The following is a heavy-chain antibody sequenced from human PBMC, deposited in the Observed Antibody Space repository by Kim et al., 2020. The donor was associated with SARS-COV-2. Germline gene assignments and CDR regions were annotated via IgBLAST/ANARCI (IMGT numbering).Heavy chain of an antibody. CDR1: GFTFSSYG. V-gene: IGHV3-33*01. CDR3: ARDQTEYKEVGGSYYYYYYGMDV. D-gene: IGHD1-26*01. Sequence: GGSLRLSCAASGFTFSSYGMHWVRQAPGKGLEWVAVIWYDGSNKYYEDSVKGRFTISRDNSKNTLDLQMNSLRDEDTAVYYCARDQTEYKEVGGSYYYYYYGMDVWGQGTTVTVSS. CDR2: IWYDGSNK. J-gene: IGHJ6*02.